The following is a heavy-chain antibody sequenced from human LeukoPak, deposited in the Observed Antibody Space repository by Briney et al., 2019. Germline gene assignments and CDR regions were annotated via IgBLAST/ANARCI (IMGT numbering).Heavy chain of an antibody. CDR3: ARHVEAGYSY. J-gene: IGHJ4*02. V-gene: IGHV4-39*01. CDR2: IYYSGST. CDR1: GGSISSSSYY. Sequence: SETLSLTCTVSGGSISSSSYYWGWIRQPPGKGLEWIGSIYYSGSTYYNPSLKSRVTISVDTSKNQFSLKLSSVTAADTAVYYCARHVEAGYSYWGQGTLVTVSS. D-gene: IGHD5-24*01.